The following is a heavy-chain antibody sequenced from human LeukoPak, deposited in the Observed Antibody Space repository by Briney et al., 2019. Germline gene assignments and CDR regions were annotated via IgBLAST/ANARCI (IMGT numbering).Heavy chain of an antibody. J-gene: IGHJ4*02. CDR3: ASRDCSGGSCYSAGPFDY. D-gene: IGHD2-15*01. V-gene: IGHV1-69*13. CDR1: GYTFTSYG. Sequence: SVKVSCKASGYTFTSYGISWVRQAPGQGLEWMGGIIPIFGTANYAQKFQGRVTITADESTSTAYMELSSLRSEDTAVYYCASRDCSGGSCYSAGPFDYWGQGTLVTVSS. CDR2: IIPIFGTA.